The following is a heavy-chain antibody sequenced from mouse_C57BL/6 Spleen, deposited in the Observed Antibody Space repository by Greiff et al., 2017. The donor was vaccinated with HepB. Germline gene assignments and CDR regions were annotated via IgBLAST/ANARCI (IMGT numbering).Heavy chain of an antibody. V-gene: IGHV3-6*01. CDR1: GYSITSGYY. Sequence: EVQRVESGPGLVKPSQSLSLTCSVTGYSITSGYYWNWIRQFPGNKLEWMGYISYDGSNNYNPSLKNRISITRDTSKNQFFLKLNSVTTEDTATYYCARRAGSSLFAYWGQGTLVTVSA. J-gene: IGHJ3*01. D-gene: IGHD1-1*01. CDR2: ISYDGSN. CDR3: ARRAGSSLFAY.